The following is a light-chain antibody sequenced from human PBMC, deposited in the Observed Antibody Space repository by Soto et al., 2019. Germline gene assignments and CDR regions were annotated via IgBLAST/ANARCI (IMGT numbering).Light chain of an antibody. Sequence: QSVLTQPASVSGSPGPWITISCTGTSSDVGGYNYVSWYQQHPGKAPKLMIYEVSNRPSGVSNRFSGSKSGNTASLTISGLQAEDEADYYCSSYTSSSTKVFGTGTKLTVL. CDR3: SSYTSSSTKV. CDR2: EVS. CDR1: SSDVGGYNY. J-gene: IGLJ1*01. V-gene: IGLV2-14*01.